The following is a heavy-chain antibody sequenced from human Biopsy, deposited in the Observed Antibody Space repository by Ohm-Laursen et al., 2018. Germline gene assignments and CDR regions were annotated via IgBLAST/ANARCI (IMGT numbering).Heavy chain of an antibody. CDR3: ATRGGDDFWSGHYSEIYYYYTLDV. D-gene: IGHD3-3*01. CDR1: GYTFTGYY. V-gene: IGHV1-2*02. J-gene: IGHJ6*02. Sequence: SVKVSCKASGYTFTGYYVHWVRQAPGQGLEWMGWIKPNNGDTDYSQRFQGRVTLAWDRSTSTGYMEVSSLRSGDTALYYCATRGGDDFWSGHYSEIYYYYTLDVWGQGTTVTVSS. CDR2: IKPNNGDT.